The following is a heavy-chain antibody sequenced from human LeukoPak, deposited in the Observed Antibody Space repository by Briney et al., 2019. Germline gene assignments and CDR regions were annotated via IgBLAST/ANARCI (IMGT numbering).Heavy chain of an antibody. CDR1: GFTFSGYA. D-gene: IGHD5/OR15-5a*01. CDR2: ISSDGRDK. V-gene: IGHV3-30*03. Sequence: GRSLRLSCAASGFTFSGYAIHWVRQAPGKGLEWVAAISSDGRDKHHADSVKGRFTISRDNSKNTLYLQTNSLRAEDTAVYYCARDLRRLAAYYFDYWGQGTLVTVSS. J-gene: IGHJ4*02. CDR3: ARDLRRLAAYYFDY.